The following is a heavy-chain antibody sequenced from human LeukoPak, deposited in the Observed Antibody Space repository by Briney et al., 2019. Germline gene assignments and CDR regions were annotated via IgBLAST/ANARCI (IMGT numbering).Heavy chain of an antibody. Sequence: GGSLRLSCAASGFTFSDYPMHWVRQPPGKGLEWVAVISYTGSTKYYAPSVKGRFTISREPSKSTLRLEMNSLRPEDTATYYCARDQQRGPPDYFDHWGQGTLVTVSS. CDR1: GFTFSDYP. CDR3: ARDQQRGPPDYFDH. CDR2: ISYTGSTK. J-gene: IGHJ4*02. D-gene: IGHD6-25*01. V-gene: IGHV3-30-3*01.